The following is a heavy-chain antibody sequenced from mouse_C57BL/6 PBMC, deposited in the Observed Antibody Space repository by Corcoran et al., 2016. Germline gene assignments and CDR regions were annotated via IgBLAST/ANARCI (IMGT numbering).Heavy chain of an antibody. J-gene: IGHJ2*01. Sequence: EVQLQQSGPELVKPGASVKMSCKASGYTFTDYNMHWVKQSHGKSLEWIGYINPNNGGTSYNQKFKGKATLTVNKSSSTAYMELRSLTSEDSAVYYCARPTSYGPTWDYWGQGTTLTVSS. CDR2: INPNNGGT. CDR1: GYTFTDYN. CDR3: ARPTSYGPTWDY. V-gene: IGHV1-22*01. D-gene: IGHD1-1*02.